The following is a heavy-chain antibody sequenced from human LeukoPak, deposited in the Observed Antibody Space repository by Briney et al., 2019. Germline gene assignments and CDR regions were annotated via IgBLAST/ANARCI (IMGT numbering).Heavy chain of an antibody. J-gene: IGHJ4*02. CDR1: AFTFSSYW. V-gene: IGHV3-7*01. CDR3: ARVGFDSGYWFDY. CDR2: IKQDGSEK. D-gene: IGHD5-12*01. Sequence: GGSLRLSCAASAFTFSSYWMTWVRQAPGKGLEWVANIKQDGSEKYYVDSVKGRFTISRDNAKNSLYLQMNSLRAEDTAVYYCARVGFDSGYWFDYWGQGTLVTVSS.